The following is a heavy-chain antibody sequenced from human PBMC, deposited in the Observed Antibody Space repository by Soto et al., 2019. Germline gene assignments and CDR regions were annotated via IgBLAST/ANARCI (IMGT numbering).Heavy chain of an antibody. D-gene: IGHD6-6*01. CDR2: ISYDGSNK. Sequence: GGSLRLSCAASGFTFSSYAMHWVRQAPGKGLEWVAVISYDGSNKYYADSVKGRFTISRDNSKNTLYLQMNSLRAEDTAVYYCARDFALTEVLSSSSSYMDVWGQGTTVTVSS. J-gene: IGHJ6*02. V-gene: IGHV3-30-3*01. CDR3: ARDFALTEVLSSSSSYMDV. CDR1: GFTFSSYA.